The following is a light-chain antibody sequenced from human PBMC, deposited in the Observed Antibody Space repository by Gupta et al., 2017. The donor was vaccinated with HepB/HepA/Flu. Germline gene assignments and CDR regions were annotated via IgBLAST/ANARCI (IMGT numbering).Light chain of an antibody. CDR3: QQLSNGHPSFT. Sequence: EIVLTQSPATLSLSPVERATLSCRASQSVSSYLAWYQQKPGQAPRRLIYDASNRATGSTARCSGSGVGTDFNLTISSREPEDCAVYYCQQLSNGHPSFTFGHGTKVDIK. CDR1: QSVSSY. V-gene: IGKV3-11*01. CDR2: DAS. J-gene: IGKJ3*01.